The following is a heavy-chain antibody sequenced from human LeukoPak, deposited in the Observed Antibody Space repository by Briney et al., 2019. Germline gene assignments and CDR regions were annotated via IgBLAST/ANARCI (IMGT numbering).Heavy chain of an antibody. CDR3: ARQTGSGLFILP. V-gene: IGHV3-21*01. J-gene: IGHJ4*02. D-gene: IGHD3/OR15-3a*01. CDR2: ISSSSSYI. CDR1: GFTFSSYS. Sequence: GGSLRLSCAASGFTFSSYSMNWVRQAPGKGLEWVSSISSSSSYIYYADSVKGRFTISIDTSKNQFSLRLTSVTAADTAVYYCARQTGSGLFILPGGQGTLVTVSS.